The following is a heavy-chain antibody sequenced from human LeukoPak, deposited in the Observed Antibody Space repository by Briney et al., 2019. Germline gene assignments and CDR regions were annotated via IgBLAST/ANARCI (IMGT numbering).Heavy chain of an antibody. CDR1: GGSISSGGYY. D-gene: IGHD2-2*01. CDR3: ARCGYDQLLAGYFDL. V-gene: IGHV4-30-2*01. Sequence: SETLSLTCTVSGGSISSGGYYWSWIRQPPGKGLEWIGYIYHSGSTYYNPSLKSRVTISVDRSKNQFSLKLSSVTAADTAVYYCARCGYDQLLAGYFDLWGRGTLVTVSS. J-gene: IGHJ2*01. CDR2: IYHSGST.